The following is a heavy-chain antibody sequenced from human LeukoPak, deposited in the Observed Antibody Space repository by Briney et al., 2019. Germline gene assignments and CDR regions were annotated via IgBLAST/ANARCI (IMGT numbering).Heavy chain of an antibody. D-gene: IGHD5-18*01. CDR1: GFTFSSYS. CDR2: ISSSSYI. CDR3: ARWVDTAMVNDY. J-gene: IGHJ4*02. Sequence: PGGSLRLSCAASGFTFSSYSMNWVRQAPGKGLEWVSSISSSSYIYYADSVKGRFTISRDNAKNSLYLQMNSLRAEDTVVYYCARWVDTAMVNDYWGQGTLVTVSS. V-gene: IGHV3-21*01.